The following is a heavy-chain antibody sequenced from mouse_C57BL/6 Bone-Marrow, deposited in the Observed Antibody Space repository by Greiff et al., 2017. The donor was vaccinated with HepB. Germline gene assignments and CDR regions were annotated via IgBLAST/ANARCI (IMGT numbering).Heavy chain of an antibody. J-gene: IGHJ1*03. CDR3: ASDVYYYGSSPWYFDV. CDR2: IWGVGST. Sequence: VKLQESGPGLVAPSQSLSITCTVSGFSLTSYGVDWVRQSPGKGLEWLGVIWGVGSTNYNSALKSRLSISKDNSKSQVFLKMNSLQTDDTAMYYCASDVYYYGSSPWYFDVWGTGTTVTVSS. V-gene: IGHV2-6*01. CDR1: GFSLTSYG. D-gene: IGHD1-1*01.